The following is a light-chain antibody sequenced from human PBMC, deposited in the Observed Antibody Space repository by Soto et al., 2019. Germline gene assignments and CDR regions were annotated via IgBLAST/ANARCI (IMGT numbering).Light chain of an antibody. V-gene: IGKV4-1*01. CDR1: QSVLYSSNNKNY. Sequence: DIVMTQSPDSLAVSLGERATINCKSSQSVLYSSNNKNYLAWYQQRPGQPPKLLVYWASTRASGVPDRFSGSGSGTNFTLTISSLQAEDVAVYYCQQYYGSPYTFGQGTKVEIK. J-gene: IGKJ2*01. CDR3: QQYYGSPYT. CDR2: WAS.